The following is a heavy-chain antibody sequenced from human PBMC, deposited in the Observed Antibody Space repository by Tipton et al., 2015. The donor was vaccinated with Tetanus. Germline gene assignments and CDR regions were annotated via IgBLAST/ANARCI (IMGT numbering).Heavy chain of an antibody. J-gene: IGHJ5*01. Sequence: QLVQSGGGLVQPGGSLRLSCTASGFTFNSYPMNWVRQAPGKGLEWVSVSYAGGNYAYYADSVKGRFTTSRDDSKSTLFLHMTSLRVEDTAVYYCAKVRGTLRYSFDSWGQGTLVTVSS. V-gene: IGHV3-23*03. D-gene: IGHD1-26*01. CDR3: AKVRGTLRYSFDS. CDR1: GFTFNSYP. CDR2: SYAGGNYA.